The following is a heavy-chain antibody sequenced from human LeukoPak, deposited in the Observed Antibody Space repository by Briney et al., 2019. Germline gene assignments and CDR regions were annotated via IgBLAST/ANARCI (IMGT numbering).Heavy chain of an antibody. D-gene: IGHD3-16*01. V-gene: IGHV3-49*04. Sequence: GGSLRLSCTASGFTFGDYAMSWVRQAPGKGLEWVGFIRSKAYGGTTEYAASVKGRFTISRDDSKSIAYLQMNSLKTEDTAVYYCARIPLGGQTVGYWGQGTLVTVSS. CDR1: GFTFGDYA. J-gene: IGHJ4*02. CDR3: ARIPLGGQTVGY. CDR2: IRSKAYGGTT.